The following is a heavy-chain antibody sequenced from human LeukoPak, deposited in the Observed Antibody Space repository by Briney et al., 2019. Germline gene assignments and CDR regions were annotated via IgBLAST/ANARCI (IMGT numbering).Heavy chain of an antibody. J-gene: IGHJ4*02. CDR2: IYHSGST. D-gene: IGHD5-24*01. CDR1: GGSISSGGYP. Sequence: KSSETLSLTCTVSGGSISSGGYPWSWIRQPPGKGLEWIGYIYHSGSTYYNPSLKSRVTISVDRSKNQFSLKLSSVTAADTAVYYCAGRRDGYELLWGQGTLVTVSS. CDR3: AGRRDGYELL. V-gene: IGHV4-30-2*01.